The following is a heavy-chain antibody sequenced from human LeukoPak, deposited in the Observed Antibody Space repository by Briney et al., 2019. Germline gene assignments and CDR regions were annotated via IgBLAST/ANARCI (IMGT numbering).Heavy chain of an antibody. CDR1: GFTFSVSA. J-gene: IGHJ4*02. D-gene: IGHD3-10*01. Sequence: GGSLKLSCAASGFTFSVSAIHWVRQASGKGLEWVGRIRSKSNSYAANYAASVNGRFTISRDGSKNTAYLQMNSLKTEDTAVYYCTTTIYGSGKAGYWGQGTLVTVSS. V-gene: IGHV3-73*01. CDR2: IRSKSNSYAA. CDR3: TTTIYGSGKAGY.